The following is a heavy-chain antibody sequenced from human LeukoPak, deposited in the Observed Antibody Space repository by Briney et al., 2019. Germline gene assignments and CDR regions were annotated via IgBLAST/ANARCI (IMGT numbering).Heavy chain of an antibody. V-gene: IGHV5-51*01. D-gene: IGHD5-12*01. J-gene: IGHJ4*02. CDR1: GYSFTSYW. Sequence: GESLKISCKGSGYSFTSYWIGWVRQMPGKGLEWMGIIYPGDSDTRYRPSFQGQVTISADKSISTAYLQWSSLKASDTAMYYCARGQDYGGYMAPFDYWGQGTLVTVSS. CDR3: ARGQDYGGYMAPFDY. CDR2: IYPGDSDT.